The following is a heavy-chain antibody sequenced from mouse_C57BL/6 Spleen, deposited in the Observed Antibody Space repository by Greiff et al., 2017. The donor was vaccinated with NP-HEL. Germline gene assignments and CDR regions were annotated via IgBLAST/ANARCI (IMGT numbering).Heavy chain of an antibody. CDR3: ARSDYDGYFDV. Sequence: QVQLKESGPGLVQPSQSLSITCTVSGFSLTSYGVHWVRQSPGKGLEWLGVLWSGGSTDYNAALISRLSLRKNNSKSQVFLKMNSLQADDTAIYYCARSDYDGYFDVWGTGTTVTVSS. CDR2: LWSGGST. J-gene: IGHJ1*03. D-gene: IGHD2-4*01. V-gene: IGHV2-2*01. CDR1: GFSLTSYG.